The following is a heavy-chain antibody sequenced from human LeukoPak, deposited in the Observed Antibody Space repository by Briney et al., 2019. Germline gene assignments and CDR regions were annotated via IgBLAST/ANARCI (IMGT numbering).Heavy chain of an antibody. D-gene: IGHD5-18*01. CDR2: INPNRGGT. V-gene: IGHV1-2*02. Sequence: GASLKDSCKASGYTFTGYYMHWVRQAPGQGLEWMGWINPNRGGTNNQQKFQGRVTMTRETPISTAYMELSRLRFDDTAVYYCARGDVDTAMVTPDYWGQGTLVTVSS. J-gene: IGHJ4*02. CDR3: ARGDVDTAMVTPDY. CDR1: GYTFTGYY.